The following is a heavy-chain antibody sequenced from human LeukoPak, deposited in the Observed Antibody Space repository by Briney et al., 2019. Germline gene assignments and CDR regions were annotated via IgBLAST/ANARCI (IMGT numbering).Heavy chain of an antibody. J-gene: IGHJ4*02. D-gene: IGHD4-17*01. Sequence: SETLSLTCAVYGGSFSGYYWSWIRQPLGKGLEWIGEINHSGSTNYNPSLKSRVTISVDTSKNQFSLKLSSVTAADTAVYYCARANGDYGYWGQGTLVTVSS. V-gene: IGHV4-34*01. CDR2: INHSGST. CDR1: GGSFSGYY. CDR3: ARANGDYGY.